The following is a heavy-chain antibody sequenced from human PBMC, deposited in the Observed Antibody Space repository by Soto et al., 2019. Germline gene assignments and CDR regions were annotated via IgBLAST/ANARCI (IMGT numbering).Heavy chain of an antibody. CDR2: ISGSGDST. D-gene: IGHD3-10*01. CDR3: AKFREYYQGSGSRTYSFYGMDV. J-gene: IGHJ6*02. V-gene: IGHV3-23*01. CDR1: GFTFSSYGMTFSSYA. Sequence: GSLRLSCAASGFTFSSYGMTFSSYAMSWVRQAPGKGLEWVSTISGSGDSTYYADSVKGRFTISRDNSKNTLFLQMNSLRAGDTALYYCAKFREYYQGSGSRTYSFYGMDVWGQGTTVNVSS.